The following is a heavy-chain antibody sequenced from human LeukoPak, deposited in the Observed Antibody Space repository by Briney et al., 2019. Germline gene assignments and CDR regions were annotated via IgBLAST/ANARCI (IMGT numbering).Heavy chain of an antibody. CDR1: GFTFSSYA. Sequence: GRSLRLSGAASGFTFSSYAMHWVRQAPGTGLEWVAVISYDGSNKYYADSVKGRFTISRDNSKNTLYLQMNSLRAEDTAVYYCARETAYAFDIWGQGTMVTVSS. D-gene: IGHD5-18*01. V-gene: IGHV3-30-3*01. J-gene: IGHJ3*02. CDR2: ISYDGSNK. CDR3: ARETAYAFDI.